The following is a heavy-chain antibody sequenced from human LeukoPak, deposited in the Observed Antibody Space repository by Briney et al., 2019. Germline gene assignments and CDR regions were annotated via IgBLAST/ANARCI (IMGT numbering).Heavy chain of an antibody. CDR3: ARDLGRYSGYAN. CDR1: GYTFTSYY. J-gene: IGHJ4*02. Sequence: GASVKVSCKASGYTFTSYYMHWVRQAPGQGLEWMGIINPSGGSTSYAQKFQGRVTMTRDTSISTAYMELSRLRSDDTAVYYCARDLGRYSGYANWGQGTLVTVSS. CDR2: INPSGGST. D-gene: IGHD5-12*01. V-gene: IGHV1-46*01.